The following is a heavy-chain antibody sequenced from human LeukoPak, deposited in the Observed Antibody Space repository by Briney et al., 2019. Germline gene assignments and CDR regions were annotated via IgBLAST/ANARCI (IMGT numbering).Heavy chain of an antibody. CDR1: EFTVSNNY. Sequence: GGSLRLSCAVSEFTVSNNYMSWVRQAPGKGPEWVSLIYSGGATYYADSVRGRFTTSRDNSKNTLYLQMNSLRVEDTALYYCASDPRWYDPWGQGALVTVSS. V-gene: IGHV3-53*01. CDR2: IYSGGAT. J-gene: IGHJ5*02. CDR3: ASDPRWYDP.